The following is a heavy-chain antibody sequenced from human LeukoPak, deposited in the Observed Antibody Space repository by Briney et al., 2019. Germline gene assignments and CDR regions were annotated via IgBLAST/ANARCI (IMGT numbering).Heavy chain of an antibody. V-gene: IGHV3-7*03. D-gene: IGHD3-22*01. CDR1: GFTFSTYW. J-gene: IGHJ4*02. CDR3: ARGGELLRPADY. CDR2: IKQDGSEK. Sequence: GGSLRLSCAASGFTFSTYWISWVRQAPGKGLEWVANIKQDGSEKYYVDSVKGRFTISRDNAKNSLYLQMNNLRAEDTAVYYCARGGELLRPADYWGQGTLVTVSS.